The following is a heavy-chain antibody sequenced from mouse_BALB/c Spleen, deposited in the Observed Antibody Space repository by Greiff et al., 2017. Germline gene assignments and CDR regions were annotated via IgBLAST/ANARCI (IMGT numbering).Heavy chain of an antibody. V-gene: IGHV5-4*02. D-gene: IGHD1-1*01. CDR3: ARDQNYYGSTWFAY. J-gene: IGHJ3*01. CDR1: GFTFSDYY. Sequence: EVKLQESGGGLVKPGGSLKLSCAASGFTFSDYYMYWVRQTPEKRLEWVATISDGGSYTYYPDSVKGRFTISRDNAKNNLYLQMSSLKSEDTAMYYCARDQNYYGSTWFAYWGQGTLVTVSA. CDR2: ISDGGSYT.